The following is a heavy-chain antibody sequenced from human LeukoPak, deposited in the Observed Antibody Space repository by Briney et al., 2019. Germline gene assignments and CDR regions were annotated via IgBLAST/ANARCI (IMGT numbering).Heavy chain of an antibody. CDR1: EYSFATYW. V-gene: IGHV5-51*01. CDR2: IFPGDSDT. J-gene: IGHJ4*02. D-gene: IGHD2-15*01. Sequence: SGDSLKISCKGSEYSFATYWIGWVRQMTGQGLEWMGIIFPGDSDTRYSPSFQGQVTISADKSISTAYLQWSSLKASDTAIYYCASEYCSGGNCYFDYWGQGTLVTVSS. CDR3: ASEYCSGGNCYFDY.